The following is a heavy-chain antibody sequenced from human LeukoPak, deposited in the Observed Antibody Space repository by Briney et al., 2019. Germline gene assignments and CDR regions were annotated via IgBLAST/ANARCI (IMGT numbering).Heavy chain of an antibody. J-gene: IGHJ3*02. CDR3: AMGYERYSSGWYGSFDI. CDR1: GFTFDDYA. D-gene: IGHD6-19*01. CDR2: ISWNSGSI. V-gene: IGHV3-9*01. Sequence: SGGSLRLSCAASGFTFDDYAMHWVRQAPGKGLEWVSGISWNSGSIGYADSVKGRFTISRDNAKNSLYLQMNSLRAEDTALYYCAMGYERYSSGWYGSFDIWGQGTMVTVSS.